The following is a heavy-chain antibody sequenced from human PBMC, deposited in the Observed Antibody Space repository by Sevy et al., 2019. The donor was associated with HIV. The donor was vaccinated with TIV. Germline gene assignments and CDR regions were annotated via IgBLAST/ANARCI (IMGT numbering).Heavy chain of an antibody. V-gene: IGHV1-8*01. CDR3: ASSIVVVTAISYGMDV. J-gene: IGHJ6*02. D-gene: IGHD2-21*02. CDR2: MNPNSGNT. CDR1: GYTFTSYD. Sequence: ASVKVSCKASGYTFTSYDINWVRQATGQGLEWMGWMNPNSGNTGYAQKFQGRVTMTRNTSISTAYMELRSLRSEDTAVYYCASSIVVVTAISYGMDVWGQGTTVTVSS.